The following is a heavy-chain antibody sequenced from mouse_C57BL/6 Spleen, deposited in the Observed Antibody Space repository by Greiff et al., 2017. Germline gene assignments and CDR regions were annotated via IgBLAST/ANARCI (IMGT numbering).Heavy chain of an antibody. CDR3: ARDWYYGRYFDV. J-gene: IGHJ1*03. D-gene: IGHD1-1*01. CDR2: IYPGDGDT. CDR1: GYAFSSYW. V-gene: IGHV1-80*01. Sequence: QVQLQQSGAELVKPGASVKISCKASGYAFSSYWMNWVKQRPGKGLEWIGQIYPGDGDTNYNGKFKGKATLTADKSSSTAYMQLSSLTSEDSAVYFCARDWYYGRYFDVWGTGTTVTVSS.